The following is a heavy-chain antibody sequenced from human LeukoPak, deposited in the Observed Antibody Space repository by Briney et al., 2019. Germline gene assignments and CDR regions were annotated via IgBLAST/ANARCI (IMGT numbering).Heavy chain of an antibody. Sequence: GGSLRLSCAASGFNLNDYYMSWIRQAPGRGLEWISYITSSGSVYYSDSVKGRFTISRDAASESLYLQMNRLAVEDTAVYFCTRDQDAGYALGHWGQGTLVIVSS. D-gene: IGHD5-18*01. CDR3: TRDQDAGYALGH. J-gene: IGHJ4*02. V-gene: IGHV3-11*01. CDR1: GFNLNDYY. CDR2: ITSSGSV.